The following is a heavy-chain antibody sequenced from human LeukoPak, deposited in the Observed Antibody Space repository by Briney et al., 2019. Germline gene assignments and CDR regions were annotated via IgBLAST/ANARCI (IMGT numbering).Heavy chain of an antibody. Sequence: GGSLRLSCAASGFTFSSYAMSWVRQAPGKGLEWVSAISGSGGSTYYADSVKGRFTISRDNSKNTLYLQMNSLRAEDTAVYYCAKDPGDTYYHGSGGDAFDIWGQGTMVTVSS. V-gene: IGHV3-23*01. CDR3: AKDPGDTYYHGSGGDAFDI. CDR2: ISGSGGST. J-gene: IGHJ3*02. D-gene: IGHD3-10*01. CDR1: GFTFSSYA.